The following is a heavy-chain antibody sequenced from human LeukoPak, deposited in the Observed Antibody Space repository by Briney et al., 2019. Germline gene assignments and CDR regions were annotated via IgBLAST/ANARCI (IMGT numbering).Heavy chain of an antibody. D-gene: IGHD3-22*01. J-gene: IGHJ5*02. V-gene: IGHV3-30*04. CDR1: GFTFSSYA. CDR3: ARGASDYYYDSSGYYYH. Sequence: GRSLRLSCAASGFTFSSYAMHWVRQAPGKGLEWVAVISYYGSNKYYADSVKGRFTISRDNSKNTLYLQMNSLRAEDTAVYYCARGASDYYYDSSGYYYHWGQGTLVTVSS. CDR2: ISYYGSNK.